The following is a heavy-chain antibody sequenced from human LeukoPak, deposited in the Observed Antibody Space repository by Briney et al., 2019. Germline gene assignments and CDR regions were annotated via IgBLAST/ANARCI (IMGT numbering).Heavy chain of an antibody. CDR2: IKQDGSEK. CDR1: GFSLSSYW. CDR3: ARDIVEITAPPLLKY. Sequence: GGSLRLSCAVSGFSLSSYWMSWLRQAQGKELEWVANIKQDGSEKYYVDSVKGRFTISRDNAKNSLYLQMNSLRAEDTAVYYCARDIVEITAPPLLKYWGQEPLVTVP. J-gene: IGHJ4*02. D-gene: IGHD2-2*01. V-gene: IGHV3-7*03.